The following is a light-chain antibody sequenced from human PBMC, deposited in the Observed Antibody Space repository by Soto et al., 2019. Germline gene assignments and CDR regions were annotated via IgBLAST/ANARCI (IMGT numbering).Light chain of an antibody. CDR2: GNS. V-gene: IGLV1-40*01. CDR1: RSNIGAHYD. J-gene: IGLJ1*01. CDR3: QSYDNSLSVYV. Sequence: QAVVTQPPSVSGAPGQRVTISCTGSRSNIGAHYDVHWYQQLPGTAPKLLIYGNSNRPSGVPDRFSGSKSGTSASLAITGLQAEDEADYYCQSYDNSLSVYVFGTGTKVTVL.